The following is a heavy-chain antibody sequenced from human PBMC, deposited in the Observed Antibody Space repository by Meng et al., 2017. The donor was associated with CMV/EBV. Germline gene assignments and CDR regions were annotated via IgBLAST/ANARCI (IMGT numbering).Heavy chain of an antibody. CDR3: ARDLGYGDYVGYFDY. V-gene: IGHV3-30*02. CDR2: IRYDGSNK. CDR1: GFTFSSYG. D-gene: IGHD4-17*01. Sequence: GGSLRLSCAASGFTFSSYGMHWVRQAPGKGLEWVAFIRYDGSNKYYADSVKGRFTISRDNSKNTLYLQMNSLRAEDTAVYYCARDLGYGDYVGYFDYWGQGTLVTVSS. J-gene: IGHJ4*02.